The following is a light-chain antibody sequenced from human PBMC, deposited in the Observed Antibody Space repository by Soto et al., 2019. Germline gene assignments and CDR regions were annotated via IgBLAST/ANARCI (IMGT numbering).Light chain of an antibody. CDR2: GAS. J-gene: IGKJ2*01. CDR3: QQYNNWPYT. Sequence: VVTQSPASLSVSPGGRVTISCRAGPISSNLAWHQQRPGQAPRLLIYGASVRATGVPARFSGSGSGTEFTLTIDSLQSEDYAVYFCQQYNNWPYTFGQGTRWIS. V-gene: IGKV3-15*01. CDR1: PISSN.